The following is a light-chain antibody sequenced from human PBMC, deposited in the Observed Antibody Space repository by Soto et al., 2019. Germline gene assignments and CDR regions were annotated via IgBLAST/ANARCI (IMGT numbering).Light chain of an antibody. CDR1: SSDVGGYNT. CDR2: DVN. Sequence: QSGLTEPGSVYGSRGRSITISCPETSSDVGGYNTVSWYQQYPGKAPKLMIHDVNNRPSGVSNRFSGSKSGNTASLTISGLQAEDEADYYCSSYTSSTSYVFGSGTKVTVL. V-gene: IGLV2-14*01. CDR3: SSYTSSTSYV. J-gene: IGLJ1*01.